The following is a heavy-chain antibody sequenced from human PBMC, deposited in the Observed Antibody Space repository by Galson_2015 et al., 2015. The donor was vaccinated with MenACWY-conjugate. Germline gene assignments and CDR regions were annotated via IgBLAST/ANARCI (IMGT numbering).Heavy chain of an antibody. CDR2: IRSKTDGETT. J-gene: IGHJ4*02. V-gene: IGHV3-15*01. Sequence: SLRLSCAASGFSFSYGWMAWVRQAPGKGLEWVGRIRSKTDGETTDYAAPVKGRFIISRDDSKNTLEMQMNSLKNEDTAVYYCTTDRFWGGNPGYYDYWGQGILVTVSS. CDR1: GFSFSYGW. CDR3: TTDRFWGGNPGYYDY. D-gene: IGHD4-23*01.